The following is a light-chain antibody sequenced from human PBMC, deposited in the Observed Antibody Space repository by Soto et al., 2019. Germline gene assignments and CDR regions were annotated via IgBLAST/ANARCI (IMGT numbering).Light chain of an antibody. CDR2: GAS. J-gene: IGKJ3*01. Sequence: EIVLTQSPGTLSLSPGERATSSCRASQIFRGGYLAWYQQKPGQAPRLLIYGASSRATGIPDRFSGSGSGTDFTLTISRLEPEDFAVYYCQQYGSHWVTFGPGTKVDIK. V-gene: IGKV3-20*01. CDR1: QIFRGGY. CDR3: QQYGSHWVT.